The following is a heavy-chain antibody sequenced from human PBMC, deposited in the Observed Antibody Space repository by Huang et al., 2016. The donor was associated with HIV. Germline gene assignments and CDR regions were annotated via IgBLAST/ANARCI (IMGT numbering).Heavy chain of an antibody. CDR1: GGSITSSSYY. V-gene: IGHV4-39*01. Sequence: QLQLQGSGPGLVKPSETLSLTCTVSGGSITSSSYYWGWIRQPRGKGLEWVGSIYYSGSTAYNPSLKIRVTVSVDTAKNQFSLKLSSVTAADTAVYYCARHFSYYDSSGYTPWDAFDIWGQGTMVTVSS. J-gene: IGHJ3*02. D-gene: IGHD3-22*01. CDR2: IYYSGST. CDR3: ARHFSYYDSSGYTPWDAFDI.